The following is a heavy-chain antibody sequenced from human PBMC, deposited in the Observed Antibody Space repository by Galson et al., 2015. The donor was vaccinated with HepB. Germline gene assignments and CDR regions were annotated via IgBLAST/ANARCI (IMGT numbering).Heavy chain of an antibody. CDR1: GFTFSSYA. D-gene: IGHD3-9*01. Sequence: SLRLSCAASGFTFSSYAMHWVRQAPGKGLEWVAVISYDGSNKYYADSVKGRFTISRDNSKNTLYLQMNSLRAEDTAVYYCARAPPYYDILTGYYTIGYGMDVWGQGTTVTVSS. CDR2: ISYDGSNK. J-gene: IGHJ6*02. CDR3: ARAPPYYDILTGYYTIGYGMDV. V-gene: IGHV3-30-3*01.